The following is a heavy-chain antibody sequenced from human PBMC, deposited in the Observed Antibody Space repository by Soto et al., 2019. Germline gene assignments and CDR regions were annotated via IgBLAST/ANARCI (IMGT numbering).Heavy chain of an antibody. V-gene: IGHV4-30-2*01. CDR1: GGPISSGGYS. J-gene: IGHJ5*02. CDR3: ARDQLEGNWFDP. CDR2: TYHSGST. Sequence: QLQLQESGSGLVRPSQTLSLTCAVSGGPISSGGYSWNWIRQPPGKGLEWIGYTYHSGSTLYNPSLKSRVTISVDKSKNQFSLKLSSVTAADTAVYYCARDQLEGNWFDPWGQGTLVTVSS. D-gene: IGHD1-1*01.